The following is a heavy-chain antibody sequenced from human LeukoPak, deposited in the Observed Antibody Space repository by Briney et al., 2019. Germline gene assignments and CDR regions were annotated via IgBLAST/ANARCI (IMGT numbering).Heavy chain of an antibody. CDR1: GGSISSYY. J-gene: IGHJ4*02. D-gene: IGHD6-13*01. CDR3: ARAPQPPYGSSWKRGSYFDY. CDR2: IFYSGST. Sequence: SETLSLTCTVSGGSISSYYWSWIRQPPGEGLEWIGYIFYSGSTNYNPSLKSRVTISVDTSKNQFSLKLSSVTAADTAVYYCARAPQPPYGSSWKRGSYFDYWGQGTLVTDSS. V-gene: IGHV4-59*01.